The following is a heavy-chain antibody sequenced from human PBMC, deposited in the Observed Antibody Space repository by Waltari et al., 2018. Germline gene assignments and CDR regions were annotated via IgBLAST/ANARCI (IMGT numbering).Heavy chain of an antibody. CDR1: GYSFTSYW. J-gene: IGHJ6*03. V-gene: IGHV5-51*01. D-gene: IGHD5-18*01. CDR2: IDPGASDT. CDR3: ARPRGDSYDRPVYMDV. Sequence: EVQLVQSGAEVKKPGESLKISCKGSGYSFTSYWIGWVRQMPGKGLEWMGIIDPGASDTSYSPSFQGQVTISADKSISTAYLQWSSLKASDTAMYYCARPRGDSYDRPVYMDVWGKGTTVTISS.